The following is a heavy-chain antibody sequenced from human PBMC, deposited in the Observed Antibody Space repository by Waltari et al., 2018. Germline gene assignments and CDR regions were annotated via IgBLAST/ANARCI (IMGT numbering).Heavy chain of an antibody. J-gene: IGHJ4*02. D-gene: IGHD3-22*01. Sequence: QVQLVQSGAEVKKPGSSVKVSCKASGGTFSSYAISWVRQDPGQGLEWMGGIIPIFGTANYAQKLQGRVTITTDESTSTAYMELSSLRSEDTAVYYCARERRGYDSSGYYYFDYWGQGTLVTVSS. CDR2: IIPIFGTA. V-gene: IGHV1-69*05. CDR3: ARERRGYDSSGYYYFDY. CDR1: GGTFSSYA.